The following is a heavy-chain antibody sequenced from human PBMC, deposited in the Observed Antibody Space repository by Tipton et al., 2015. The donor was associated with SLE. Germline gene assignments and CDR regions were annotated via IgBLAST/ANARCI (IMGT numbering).Heavy chain of an antibody. Sequence: TLSLTCSVSGHSISSGFYWGWIRQSPGKGLEWIGNFYHRGTTYYNPSLKSRVTISADTSKNHLSLKLTSVTAADTAVYYCAIAVAGTLFFDYWGQGALVTVSS. J-gene: IGHJ4*02. V-gene: IGHV4-38-2*02. D-gene: IGHD6-19*01. CDR1: GHSISSGFY. CDR3: AIAVAGTLFFDY. CDR2: FYHRGTT.